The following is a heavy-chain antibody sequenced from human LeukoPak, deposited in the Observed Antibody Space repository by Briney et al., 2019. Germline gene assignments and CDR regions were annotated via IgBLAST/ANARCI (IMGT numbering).Heavy chain of an antibody. CDR3: ARDYGDYAYYFDY. Sequence: SETLSLTXTVSGGSISSSSHYWGWIRQPPGKGLEWIGSIYYSGSTYYNPSLKSRVTISVDTSKNQFSLKLSSVTAADTAVYYCARDYGDYAYYFDYWGQGTLVTVSS. V-gene: IGHV4-39*01. CDR1: GGSISSSSHY. CDR2: IYYSGST. J-gene: IGHJ4*02. D-gene: IGHD4-17*01.